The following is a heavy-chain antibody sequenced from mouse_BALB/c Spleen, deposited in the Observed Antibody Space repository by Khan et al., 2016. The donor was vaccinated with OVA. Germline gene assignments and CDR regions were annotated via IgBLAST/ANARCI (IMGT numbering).Heavy chain of an antibody. J-gene: IGHJ3*01. Sequence: QVQLQQSGAELARAGASVKMSCKASGYTFTTYTIHWVKQRPGQGLEWIGYIIPSTDYTTYNQKFKDKATLTADKSSSTAYMQLSSLTSDDSAVYYCAKEGAYYRSDGWFAYWGQGTLVTVSA. CDR1: GYTFTTYT. V-gene: IGHV1-4*01. CDR2: IIPSTDYT. D-gene: IGHD2-14*01. CDR3: AKEGAYYRSDGWFAY.